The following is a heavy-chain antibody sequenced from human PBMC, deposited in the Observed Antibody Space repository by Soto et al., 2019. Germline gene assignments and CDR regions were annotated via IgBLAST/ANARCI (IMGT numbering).Heavy chain of an antibody. CDR1: GGSISSGGYS. CDR2: IYHSGST. Sequence: SETLSLTCAVSGGSISSGGYSWSWIRQPPGKGLEWIGYIYHSGSTYYNPSLKSRVTISVDRSKNQFSLKLSSVTAADTAVYYCARGPYSYGPDYWGQGTLVTVSS. D-gene: IGHD5-18*01. V-gene: IGHV4-30-2*01. J-gene: IGHJ4*02. CDR3: ARGPYSYGPDY.